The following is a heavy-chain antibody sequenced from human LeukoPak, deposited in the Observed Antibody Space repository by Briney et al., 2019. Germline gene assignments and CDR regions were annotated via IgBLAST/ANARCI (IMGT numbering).Heavy chain of an antibody. V-gene: IGHV1-2*02. J-gene: IGHJ4*02. Sequence: GASVTVSSKPSGYTFTGYYMHWVRQAPGQGLEWMGWINPNSGATNYAQKFQGRVTVTRDTSINTAYMELSRLRSEDTAVYYCAREPPRGRGSYCFDYWGQGTLVTVSS. D-gene: IGHD1-26*01. CDR3: AREPPRGRGSYCFDY. CDR2: INPNSGAT. CDR1: GYTFTGYY.